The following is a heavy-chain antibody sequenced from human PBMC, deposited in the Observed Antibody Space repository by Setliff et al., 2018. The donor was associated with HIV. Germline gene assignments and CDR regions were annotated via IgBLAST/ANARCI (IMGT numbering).Heavy chain of an antibody. CDR2: INTANYKT. V-gene: IGHV1-3*04. CDR1: GYIFSSYT. Sequence: ASVKVSCKASGYIFSSYTMHWVRQAPGQRLEWMGWINTANYKTKYSQKFQGRVTITRDTSSSTAYMELSSLRSEDTAMYYCAKEGDGYGLDLDYWGQGTLVTVSS. CDR3: AKEGDGYGLDLDY. J-gene: IGHJ4*02. D-gene: IGHD3-16*01.